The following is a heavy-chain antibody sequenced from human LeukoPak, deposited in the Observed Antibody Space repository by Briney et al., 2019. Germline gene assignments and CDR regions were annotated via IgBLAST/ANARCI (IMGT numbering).Heavy chain of an antibody. CDR2: ISGSGGST. CDR3: AKDRRAGSYDY. J-gene: IGHJ4*02. V-gene: IGHV3-23*01. Sequence: GGSLRLSCAASGFTFSRNGMTWVRQAPGKGLEWVSAISGSGGSTYYADSVKGRFTISRDNSKNTLYLQMNSLRAEDSAVYYCAKDRRAGSYDYWGQGTLVTVSS. D-gene: IGHD3-10*01. CDR1: GFTFSRNG.